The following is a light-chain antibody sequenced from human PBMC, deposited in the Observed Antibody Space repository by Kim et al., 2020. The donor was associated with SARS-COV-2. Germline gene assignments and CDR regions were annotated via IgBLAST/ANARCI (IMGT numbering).Light chain of an antibody. Sequence: ASVGDRVTIPCRASQDISNSLAWCQQKPGKAPNLLIYSASTLQSGVPSRFSGSGSGTEFTLTISSLQPEDSATYYCQQLKSFPWTFGQGTKVDIK. CDR3: QQLKSFPWT. V-gene: IGKV1-9*01. CDR2: SAS. CDR1: QDISNS. J-gene: IGKJ1*01.